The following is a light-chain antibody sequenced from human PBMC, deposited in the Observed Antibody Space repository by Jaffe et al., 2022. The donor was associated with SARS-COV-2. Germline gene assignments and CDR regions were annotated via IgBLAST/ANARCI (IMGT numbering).Light chain of an antibody. Sequence: EIVLTQSPGTLSLSPGERATLSCRASQSVSSSYLAWYQQKPGQAPRLLIYGASSRATGIPDRFSGSGSGTDFTLTISRLESEDFAVYYCQHYGSSPLTFGGGTNVEIE. CDR2: GAS. CDR1: QSVSSSY. V-gene: IGKV3-20*01. CDR3: QHYGSSPLT. J-gene: IGKJ4*01.